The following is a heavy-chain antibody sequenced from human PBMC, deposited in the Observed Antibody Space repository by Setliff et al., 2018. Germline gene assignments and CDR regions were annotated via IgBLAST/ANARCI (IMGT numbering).Heavy chain of an antibody. CDR2: VYYSGTA. V-gene: IGHV4-38-2*02. J-gene: IGHJ4*02. CDR1: GDSISDASI. Sequence: SETLSLTCTVSGDSISDASIMAWIRQPPGKGLEWIGSVYYSGTAYYNPSLKSRLYMSVDTSKNQFTLKVISVTAADTAVYYCARLSCSSNSCPFDYWVQGTLVTVSS. CDR3: ARLSCSSNSCPFDY. D-gene: IGHD2-2*01.